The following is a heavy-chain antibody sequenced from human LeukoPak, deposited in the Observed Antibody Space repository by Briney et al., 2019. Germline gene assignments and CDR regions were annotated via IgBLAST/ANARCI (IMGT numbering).Heavy chain of an antibody. V-gene: IGHV3-23*01. CDR3: AKVGKREWEPPHLDY. D-gene: IGHD1-26*01. CDR1: GFTFSSYS. J-gene: IGHJ4*02. Sequence: GGSLRLSCAASGFTFSSYSMNWVRQAPGEGLEWVSSISGSGANTFYADSVKGRFTISRDNSKNTLYLQMNSLSAGDTAVYYCAKVGKREWEPPHLDYWGQGTRVTVSS. CDR2: ISGSGANT.